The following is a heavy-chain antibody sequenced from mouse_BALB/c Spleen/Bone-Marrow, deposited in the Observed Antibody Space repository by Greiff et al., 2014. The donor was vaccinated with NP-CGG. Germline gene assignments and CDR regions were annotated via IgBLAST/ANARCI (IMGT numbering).Heavy chain of an antibody. V-gene: IGHV1-77*01. CDR3: ARRKNVWFAY. Sequence: QVQLQQSGPELVKPRASVKMSCKASGYTFTDYIISWVKQRVGQGLEWIGEIYPGTGSTYYNEKFKGKATLTADKSSNIAYMQLSSLTSEDSAVYFCARRKNVWFAYWGQGTLVTVSA. J-gene: IGHJ3*01. CDR2: IYPGTGST. CDR1: GYTFTDYI.